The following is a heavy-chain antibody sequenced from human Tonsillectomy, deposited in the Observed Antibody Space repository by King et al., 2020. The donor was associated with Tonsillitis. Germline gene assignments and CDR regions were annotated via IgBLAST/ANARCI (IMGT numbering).Heavy chain of an antibody. CDR2: IYPGDSDT. J-gene: IGHJ4*02. CDR1: GYSFTSYC. Sequence: QLVQSGAEVRKPGESLKISCKGSGYSFTSYCIVWVRQMPGKGLEWMGIIYPGDSDTRYSPSFQGQVTISADKSISTAYLQWSSLKASDTAIYYCARGNYVWGSYRFPFDYWGQGTLVTVSS. V-gene: IGHV5-51*01. CDR3: ARGNYVWGSYRFPFDY. D-gene: IGHD3-16*02.